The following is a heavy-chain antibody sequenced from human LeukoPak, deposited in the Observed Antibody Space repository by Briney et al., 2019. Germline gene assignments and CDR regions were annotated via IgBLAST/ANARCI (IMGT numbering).Heavy chain of an antibody. V-gene: IGHV3-30*02. CDR3: AKDISGGNSETYIDY. CDR2: TLYDGR. J-gene: IGHJ4*02. D-gene: IGHD4-23*01. Sequence: GRSLRLSCAASGFTFSNNGMHWVRQAPGKGLEWVAFTLYDGRYYADSVKGRFTISRDNPKNTLYLQMDSLRPDDTAVYYCAKDISGGNSETYIDYWGQGTLVAVSS. CDR1: GFTFSNNG.